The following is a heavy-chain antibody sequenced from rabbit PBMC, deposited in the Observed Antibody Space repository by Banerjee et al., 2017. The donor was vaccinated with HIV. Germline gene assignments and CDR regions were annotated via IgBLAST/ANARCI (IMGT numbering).Heavy chain of an antibody. Sequence: QSLEESGGDLVKPGASLTLTCTASGFSFSSSYWICWVRQAPGKGLEWIACIYAGSSGSTYYASWAKGRFTISKTSSTTVTLQMTSLTAADTATYFCARSFSGWYYFNLWGPGTLVTVS. V-gene: IGHV1S40*01. D-gene: IGHD1-1*01. CDR1: GFSFSSSYW. J-gene: IGHJ4*01. CDR3: ARSFSGWYYFNL. CDR2: IYAGSSGST.